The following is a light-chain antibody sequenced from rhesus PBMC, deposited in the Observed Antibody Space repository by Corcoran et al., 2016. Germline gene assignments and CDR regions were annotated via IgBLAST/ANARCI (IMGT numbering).Light chain of an antibody. CDR3: YQHSSGYPDS. CDR1: QSVSSY. CDR2: GAS. Sequence: QVILTQSPATLSLSPGERATLSCRASQSVSSYLAWYQQKPGQAPRLLIYGASSRAPGIPDRFSGSGSGTDFTLTISSLEPEDVGVYHCYQHSSGYPDSFGQGTKVEIK. J-gene: IGKJ2*01. V-gene: IGKV3-10*01.